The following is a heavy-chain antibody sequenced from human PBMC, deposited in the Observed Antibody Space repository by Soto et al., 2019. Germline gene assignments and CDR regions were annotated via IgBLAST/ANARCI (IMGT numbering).Heavy chain of an antibody. D-gene: IGHD3-10*01. CDR3: ARRVSETIMDV. J-gene: IGHJ6*03. CDR2: MNPNSGNT. Sequence: ASVKVSCKASGYTFTGYYMHWVRQAPGQGLEWMGWMNPNSGNTGYAQKFQGRVTMTRNTSISTAYMELSSLRSEDTAVYYCARRVSETIMDVWGKGTTVTVSS. CDR1: GYTFTGYY. V-gene: IGHV1-8*02.